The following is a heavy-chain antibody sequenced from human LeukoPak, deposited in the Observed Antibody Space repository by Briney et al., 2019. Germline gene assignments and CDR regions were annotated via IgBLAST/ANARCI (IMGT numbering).Heavy chain of an antibody. CDR1: GDSISSSSYY. CDR2: ISYSGST. D-gene: IGHD5-12*01. J-gene: IGHJ4*02. Sequence: SETLSLTCTVSGDSISSSSYYWGWIRQPPGKGLEWIGSISYSGSTYYNPSLKSRITISVDTSKNQFSLKLSSVTAADTAVYYCARGITSGPRRYDVRNFDYWGQGTPVTVSS. CDR3: ARGITSGPRRYDVRNFDY. V-gene: IGHV4-39*07.